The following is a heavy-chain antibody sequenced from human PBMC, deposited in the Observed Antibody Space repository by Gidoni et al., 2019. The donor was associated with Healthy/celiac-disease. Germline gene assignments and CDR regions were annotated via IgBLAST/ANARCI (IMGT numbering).Heavy chain of an antibody. V-gene: IGHV4-34*01. Sequence: QVQLQQWCAGLLKPSETLSLTCAVYGGSFSGYYWSWIRQPPGKGLEWIGEINHSGSTNYNPSRKSRVTISVDTSKNKFSLKLSSVTAADTAVYYCARERELIAAAGGSHWFDPWGQGTLVTVSS. J-gene: IGHJ5*02. CDR2: INHSGST. D-gene: IGHD6-13*01. CDR1: GGSFSGYY. CDR3: ARERELIAAAGGSHWFDP.